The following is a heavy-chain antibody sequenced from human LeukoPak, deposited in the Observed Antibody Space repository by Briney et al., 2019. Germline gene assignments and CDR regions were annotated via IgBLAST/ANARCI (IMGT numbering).Heavy chain of an antibody. CDR3: ARETTVVPYFDY. V-gene: IGHV4-59*01. CDR2: IYYSGST. Sequence: PSETLSLTCTVSGGSISSYYWSWIRQPPGKGLEWIGYIYYSGSTNYNPSLKSRVTISVDTSKNQFSLKLSSVTAADTAVYYCARETTVVPYFDYWGQGTLVTVSS. D-gene: IGHD4-23*01. J-gene: IGHJ4*02. CDR1: GGSISSYY.